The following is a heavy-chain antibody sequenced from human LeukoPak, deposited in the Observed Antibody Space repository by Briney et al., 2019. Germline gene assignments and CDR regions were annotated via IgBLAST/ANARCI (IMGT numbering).Heavy chain of an antibody. D-gene: IGHD2-15*01. CDR3: ARGPVAPGWVWFDP. CDR2: INSDGSST. CDR1: GFTFSSYW. J-gene: IGHJ5*02. Sequence: GGSLRLSCAASGFTFSSYWMHWVRQAPGKGLVWVSRINSDGSSTGYADSVKGRFTISRDNARNTLYLQMNSLRAEDAAVYYCARGPVAPGWVWFDPWGQGTLVTVSS. V-gene: IGHV3-74*01.